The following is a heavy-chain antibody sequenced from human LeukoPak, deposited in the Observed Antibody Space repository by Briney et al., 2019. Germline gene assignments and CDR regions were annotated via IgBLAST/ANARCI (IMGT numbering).Heavy chain of an antibody. V-gene: IGHV4-39*07. CDR1: GGPISGSVT. Sequence: SETLSLTCTVSGGPISGSVTWGWVRQPPGKGLEWIGNVHYDGRTAPNPSLKTRVTMSLDTSTNQFSLKLNSVTATDTALYYCARVVTAAGRDLWGRGILVNISS. CDR3: ARVVTAAGRDL. CDR2: VHYDGRT. J-gene: IGHJ5*02. D-gene: IGHD6-19*01.